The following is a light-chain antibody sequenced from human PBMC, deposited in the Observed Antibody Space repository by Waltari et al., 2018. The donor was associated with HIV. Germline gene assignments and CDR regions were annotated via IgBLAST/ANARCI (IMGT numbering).Light chain of an antibody. CDR3: QQYDNLPLT. CDR2: DAS. CDR1: QDISNY. J-gene: IGKJ4*01. V-gene: IGKV1-33*01. Sequence: DIQMTQSPSSLSASVGDRVTITCQASQDISNYLNWYQQKLGKAPKLLIYDASNLETGVPSRFSGSGSGTDFTFTINSLQPEDIATYFCQQYDNLPLTFGGGTKVEIK.